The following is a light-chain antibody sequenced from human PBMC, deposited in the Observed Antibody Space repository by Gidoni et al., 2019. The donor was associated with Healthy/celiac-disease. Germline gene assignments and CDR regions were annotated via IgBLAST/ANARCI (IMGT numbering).Light chain of an antibody. CDR1: QSISSY. J-gene: IGKJ4*01. CDR3: QQSYSTPT. CDR2: AAS. V-gene: IGKV1-39*01. Sequence: DIQMTQSPSSLSASLGDRDTITCRASQSISSYLNWYQQKPGKAPKLLIYAASSLQSGVPSRFSGSGSGTDFTLTISSLQPEDFATYYCQQSYSTPTFGGRTKVEIK.